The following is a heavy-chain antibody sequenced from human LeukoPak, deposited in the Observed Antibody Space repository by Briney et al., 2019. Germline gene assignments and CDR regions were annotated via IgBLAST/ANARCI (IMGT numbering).Heavy chain of an antibody. V-gene: IGHV4-4*07. CDR1: GGYISSYY. Sequence: PSETLSLTCTVSGGYISSYYWSWIRQPAGKGLECIGRIYTSGSTNYNPSLKSRVTMSVDTSKNQFSLKLSSVTAADTAVYYCAGEHRSPRPNWFDPGAREPWSPSPQ. CDR3: AGEHRSPRPNWFDP. J-gene: IGHJ5*02. CDR2: IYTSGST.